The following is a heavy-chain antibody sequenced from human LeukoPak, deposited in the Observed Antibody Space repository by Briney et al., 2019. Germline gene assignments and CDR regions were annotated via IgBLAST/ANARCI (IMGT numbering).Heavy chain of an antibody. V-gene: IGHV1-2*02. CDR1: GYTFTAYY. CDR2: INSNSGGT. CDR3: ARGGWPVHYYYMDV. Sequence: ASVKVSCKASGYTFTAYYMHWVRQAPGQGLEWMGWINSNSGGTNYAQKFQGRVTMTRDTSISTAYMELSRLRSDDTAVYSCARGGWPVHYYYMDVWGKGTTVTISS. J-gene: IGHJ6*03. D-gene: IGHD6-19*01.